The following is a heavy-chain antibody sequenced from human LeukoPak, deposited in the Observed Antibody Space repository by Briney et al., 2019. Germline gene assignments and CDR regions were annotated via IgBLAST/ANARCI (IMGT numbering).Heavy chain of an antibody. Sequence: GGSLRLSCAASGFTFSTFEMSWVRQAPGKGLEWVSYISSSGDTRFYADSVKGRFTISRDNAKNSLFLQMNGLRVEDTALYFCAGGYGSYSPDYWGQGTRVTVS. D-gene: IGHD1-26*01. CDR1: GFTFSTFE. CDR2: ISSSGDTR. CDR3: AGGYGSYSPDY. J-gene: IGHJ4*02. V-gene: IGHV3-48*03.